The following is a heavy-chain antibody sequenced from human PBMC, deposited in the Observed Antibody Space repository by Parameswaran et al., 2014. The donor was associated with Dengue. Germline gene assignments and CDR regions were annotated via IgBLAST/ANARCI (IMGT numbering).Heavy chain of an antibody. Sequence: WIRQPPGKGLEWIGSIYYSGSTYYNPSLKSRATISVDTSKNQFSLKLSSVTAADTAVFYCARYYEHLRENWFDPWGQGTLVTVSS. V-gene: IGHV4-39*07. J-gene: IGHJ5*02. CDR2: IYYSGST. CDR3: ARYYEHLRENWFDP. D-gene: IGHD3-22*01.